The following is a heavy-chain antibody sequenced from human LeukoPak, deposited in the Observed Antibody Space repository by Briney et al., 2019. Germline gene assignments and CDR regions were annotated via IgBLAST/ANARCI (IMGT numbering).Heavy chain of an antibody. Sequence: ASVKVSCKASGYTFTSYGISWVRQAPGQGLEWMGWIGAYNGNTNYAQKLQGRVTMTTDTSTSTAYMELRSLRSDDTAVYYCARDRFEYSSSAGGVSGYWGQGTLVTVSS. CDR2: IGAYNGNT. D-gene: IGHD6-6*01. J-gene: IGHJ4*02. CDR3: ARDRFEYSSSAGGVSGY. V-gene: IGHV1-18*01. CDR1: GYTFTSYG.